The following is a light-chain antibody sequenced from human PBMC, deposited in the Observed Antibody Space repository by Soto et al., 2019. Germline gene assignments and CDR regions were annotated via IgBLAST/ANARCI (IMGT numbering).Light chain of an antibody. J-gene: IGKJ4*01. CDR1: QSISSY. CDR3: QQSYSTPRT. CDR2: AAS. V-gene: IGKV1-39*01. Sequence: DIHMTQSPSSLYAALGDGVTITSRASQSISSYLNWYQQKPGKAPKLLIYAASSLQSGVPSRFSGSGSGTDFTLTISSLQPEDFATYYCQQSYSTPRTFGGGTKVDI.